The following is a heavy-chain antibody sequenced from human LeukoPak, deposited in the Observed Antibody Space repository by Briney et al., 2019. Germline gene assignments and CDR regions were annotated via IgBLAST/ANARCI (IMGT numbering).Heavy chain of an antibody. V-gene: IGHV4-61*02. J-gene: IGHJ4*02. CDR2: IYTSGST. Sequence: SETLSLTCTVSGRSFNSGSYYWSWIRQPAGTGLEWVGRIYTSGSTNYNPSLKSRVTISVDTSKNQFSLQLTSVTAADTAVYYCARAMRVDRFFDYWGQGILVTVSS. CDR1: GRSFNSGSYY. D-gene: IGHD5-12*01. CDR3: ARAMRVDRFFDY.